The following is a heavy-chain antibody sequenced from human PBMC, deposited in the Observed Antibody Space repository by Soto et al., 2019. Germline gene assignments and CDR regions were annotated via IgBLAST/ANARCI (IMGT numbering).Heavy chain of an antibody. D-gene: IGHD6-6*01. J-gene: IGHJ6*03. V-gene: IGHV1-69*02. CDR1: GGTFSSYT. CDR2: IIPILGIA. Sequence: QVQLVQSGAEVKKPGSSVKVSCKASGGTFSSYTISWVRQAPGQGLEWMGRIIPILGIANYAQKFQGRVTITEDKSTSTAYMELSSLRSEDTAVYYCARTIAARLDYYYYMDVWGKGTTVTVSS. CDR3: ARTIAARLDYYYYMDV.